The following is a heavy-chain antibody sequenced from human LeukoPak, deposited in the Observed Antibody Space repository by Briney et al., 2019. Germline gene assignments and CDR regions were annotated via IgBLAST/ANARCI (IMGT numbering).Heavy chain of an antibody. V-gene: IGHV1-69*13. CDR1: GGTFSSYA. CDR3: AEGSAGMANDAFDI. Sequence: SVKVSCKASGGTFSSYAISWVRQAPGQGLEWMGGIIPIFGTANYAQKFQGRVTITADESTSTAYMELSSLRSEDTAVYYCAEGSAGMANDAFDIWGQGTMVTVSS. J-gene: IGHJ3*02. CDR2: IIPIFGTA. D-gene: IGHD3-10*01.